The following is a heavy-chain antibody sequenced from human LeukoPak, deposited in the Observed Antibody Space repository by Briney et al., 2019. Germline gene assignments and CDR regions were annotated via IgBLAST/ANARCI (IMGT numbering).Heavy chain of an antibody. D-gene: IGHD6-6*01. J-gene: IGHJ1*01. Sequence: PSETLTLTCTVSGGSISTYYWNWIRQPPGKGLEWIGYIYHSGSTNYNPSLQSRVTISVDTSKNQFSLNLNSVTAADTAVYYCARGGAARLHFQNWGQGTLVTVSS. CDR2: IYHSGST. CDR1: GGSISTYY. CDR3: ARGGAARLHFQN. V-gene: IGHV4-59*01.